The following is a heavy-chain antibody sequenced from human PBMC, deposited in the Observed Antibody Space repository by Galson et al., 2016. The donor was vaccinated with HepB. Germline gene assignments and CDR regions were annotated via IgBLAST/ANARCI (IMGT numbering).Heavy chain of an antibody. V-gene: IGHV5-51*01. Sequence: QSGAEVKKPGESLKISCEGSGYNFPTYWIGWVRQMPGKGLEWMGIIYPGDSYTRYSPSFQGQVTISADKSITTAYLQWSSLRASDTAVYYCARGDAVLRYFDWILPRKFDYWGQGTLVTVSS. CDR2: IYPGDSYT. D-gene: IGHD3-9*01. J-gene: IGHJ4*02. CDR3: ARGDAVLRYFDWILPRKFDY. CDR1: GYNFPTYW.